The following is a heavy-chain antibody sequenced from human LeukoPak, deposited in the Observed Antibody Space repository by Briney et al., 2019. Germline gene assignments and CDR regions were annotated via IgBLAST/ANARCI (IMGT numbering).Heavy chain of an antibody. D-gene: IGHD6-13*01. Sequence: TSETLSLTCTVSGGSISSSSYYWGWIRQPPGKGLEWIGSIYYSGSTYYNPSLKSRVTISVDTSKNQFSLKLSSVTAADTAVYYCARWVAAAGTGFDYWGQGTLVTVSS. CDR3: ARWVAAAGTGFDY. V-gene: IGHV4-39*07. J-gene: IGHJ4*02. CDR1: GGSISSSSYY. CDR2: IYYSGST.